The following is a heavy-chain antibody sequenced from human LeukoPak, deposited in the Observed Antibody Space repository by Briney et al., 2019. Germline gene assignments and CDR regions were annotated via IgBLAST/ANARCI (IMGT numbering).Heavy chain of an antibody. CDR1: GFPLSNYA. V-gene: IGHV3-23*01. J-gene: IGHJ4*02. CDR3: AKRTPYGCFDY. Sequence: GGSLRLSCAASGFPLSNYAMCWVRRAPGKGLEWVSCSSGTGGGTFYADSVKGRFTISRDNSKNTLYLQMNSLRAEDTAIYFCAKRTPYGCFDYWGQGTLVTVSS. D-gene: IGHD3-10*01. CDR2: SSGTGGGT.